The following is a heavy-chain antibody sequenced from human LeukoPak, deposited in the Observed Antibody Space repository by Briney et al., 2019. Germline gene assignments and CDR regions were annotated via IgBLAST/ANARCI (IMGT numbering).Heavy chain of an antibody. J-gene: IGHJ4*02. CDR3: ARDRVWFGETRAFDY. CDR1: GFTFSSYA. D-gene: IGHD3-10*01. V-gene: IGHV3-30-3*01. CDR2: ISYDGSNK. Sequence: GRSLRLSRAASGFTFSSYAMHWVRQAPGKGLEWVAVISYDGSNKYYADSVKGRFTISRDNSKNTLYLQMNSLRAEDTAVYYCARDRVWFGETRAFDYWGQGTLVTVSS.